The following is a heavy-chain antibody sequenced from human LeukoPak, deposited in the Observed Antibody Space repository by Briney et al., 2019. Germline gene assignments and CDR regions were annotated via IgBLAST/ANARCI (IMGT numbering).Heavy chain of an antibody. CDR1: GVSFSGYY. D-gene: IGHD3-10*01. CDR2: INHSGST. J-gene: IGHJ5*02. CDR3: ARGGRVITMVRGVIVWWFDP. V-gene: IGHV4-34*01. Sequence: SETLSLTCAVYGVSFSGYYWSWIRQPPGKGLEWIGEINHSGSTNYNPSLKSRVTISVDTSKIQFSLKLSSVTAADTAVYYCARGGRVITMVRGVIVWWFDPWGQGTLVTVSS.